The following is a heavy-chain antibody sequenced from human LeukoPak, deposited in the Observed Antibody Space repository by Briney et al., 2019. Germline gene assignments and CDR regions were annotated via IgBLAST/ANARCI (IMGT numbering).Heavy chain of an antibody. CDR3: AREAAGSGGYYYYGMDV. CDR1: GGSISSGGYY. CDR2: IYYSGST. V-gene: IGHV4-31*03. J-gene: IGHJ6*02. D-gene: IGHD3-10*01. Sequence: SQTLSLTCTVSGGSISSGGYYWSWIRQHPGKGLEWIGYIYYSGSTYYNPSLKSRVTISVDTSKNQFSLKLSSVTAADTAEYYCAREAAGSGGYYYYGMDVWGQGTTVTVSS.